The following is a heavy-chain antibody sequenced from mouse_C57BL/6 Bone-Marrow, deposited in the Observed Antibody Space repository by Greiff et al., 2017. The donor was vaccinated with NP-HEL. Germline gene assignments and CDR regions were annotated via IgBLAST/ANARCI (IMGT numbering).Heavy chain of an antibody. V-gene: IGHV5-15*01. Sequence: EVKLMESGGGLVQPGGSLKLSCAASGFTFSDYGMAWVRQAPRKGPEWVAFISNLAYSIYYADTVTGRFTISRENAKNTLYLDMSSLRSEDTAMYYCARHGYGSSYRYFDVWGTGTTVTVSS. CDR2: ISNLAYSI. D-gene: IGHD1-1*01. J-gene: IGHJ1*03. CDR1: GFTFSDYG. CDR3: ARHGYGSSYRYFDV.